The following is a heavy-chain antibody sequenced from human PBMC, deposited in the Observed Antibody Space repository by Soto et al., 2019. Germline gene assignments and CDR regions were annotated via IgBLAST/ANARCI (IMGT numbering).Heavy chain of an antibody. CDR1: GFTFSDYY. Sequence: QVQLVESGGGLVKPGGCLRLSCAASGFTFSDYYMSWIRQAPGKGLGWVSYISSSGSDTNYADSVKGRFTVSRDNAKNARYLQMISLRAEDTAVYYCARSLRGYRGYRGYWGQGTLVTVSS. V-gene: IGHV3-11*05. CDR2: ISSSGSDT. D-gene: IGHD5-12*01. CDR3: ARSLRGYRGYRGY. J-gene: IGHJ4*02.